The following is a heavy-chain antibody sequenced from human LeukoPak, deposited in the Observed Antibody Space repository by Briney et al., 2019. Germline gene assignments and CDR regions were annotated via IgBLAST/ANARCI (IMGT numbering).Heavy chain of an antibody. CDR2: IWYDGSNK. J-gene: IGHJ6*02. CDR3: ARGGSGWYGSDYYYGMDV. CDR1: GFTFSSYG. V-gene: IGHV3-33*01. D-gene: IGHD6-19*01. Sequence: GGSLRLSCAASGFTFSSYGMHWVRQAPGKGLEWVAVIWYDGSNKYYADSVKGRFTISRDNPKNTLYLQMNSLRAEDTAVYYCARGGSGWYGSDYYYGMDVWGQGTTVTVSS.